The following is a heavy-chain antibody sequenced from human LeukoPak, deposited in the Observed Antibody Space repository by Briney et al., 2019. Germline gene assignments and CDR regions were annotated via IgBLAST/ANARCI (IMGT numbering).Heavy chain of an antibody. CDR3: AADRGACPD. V-gene: IGHV3-15*01. Sequence: PGGSLRLSCAASGLTFSDAWMSWVRQAPGQGMEWLGRIRSKADGGTPDYAAPVTGRFTISRDDSKNTRYLQMNSLKAEDTAVYYCAADRGACPDWGQGSLVTVSS. CDR2: IRSKADGGTP. CDR1: GLTFSDAW. D-gene: IGHD5-12*01. J-gene: IGHJ4*02.